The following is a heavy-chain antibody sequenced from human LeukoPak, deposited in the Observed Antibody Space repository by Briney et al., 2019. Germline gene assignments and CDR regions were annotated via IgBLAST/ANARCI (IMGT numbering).Heavy chain of an antibody. CDR3: ARRDSSSVVPRWDY. D-gene: IGHD6-13*01. Sequence: SETLSLTCTVSGGSISSYYWSWIRQPPGKGLEWIGYIDYSGSTYYNPSLKSRVTISVDTSKNQFSLKLSSVTAADTAVYYCARRDSSSVVPRWDYWGQGTLVTVSS. J-gene: IGHJ4*02. V-gene: IGHV4-59*04. CDR1: GGSISSYY. CDR2: IDYSGST.